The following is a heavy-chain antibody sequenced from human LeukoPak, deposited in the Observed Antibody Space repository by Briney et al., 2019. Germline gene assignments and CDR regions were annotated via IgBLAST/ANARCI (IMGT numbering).Heavy chain of an antibody. CDR3: ARDPTAEGGYSYGLGAFDI. D-gene: IGHD5-18*01. Sequence: GGSLRLSCAASGFTFSSYAMHWVRQAPGKGLEYVSAISSYGGSTYYANSVKGRFTISRDNSKNTLYLQMGSLRAEDMAVYYCARDPTAEGGYSYGLGAFDIWGQGTMVTVSS. CDR2: ISSYGGST. CDR1: GFTFSSYA. J-gene: IGHJ3*02. V-gene: IGHV3-64*01.